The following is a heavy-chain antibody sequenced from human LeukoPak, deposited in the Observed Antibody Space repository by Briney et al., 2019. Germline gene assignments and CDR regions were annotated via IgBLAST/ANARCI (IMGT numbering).Heavy chain of an antibody. CDR1: GFTFSSYS. D-gene: IGHD4-23*01. CDR2: ISSSSSYI. V-gene: IGHV3-21*01. J-gene: IGHJ6*02. Sequence: PGGSLRLSCAASGFTFSSYSMNWVRQAPGKGLEWVSSISSSSSYIYYADSVKGRFTISRDNAKNSLYLQMNSLRAEDTAVYYCARDRVTTLEYYYYGMDVWGQGTTVTVSS. CDR3: ARDRVTTLEYYYYGMDV.